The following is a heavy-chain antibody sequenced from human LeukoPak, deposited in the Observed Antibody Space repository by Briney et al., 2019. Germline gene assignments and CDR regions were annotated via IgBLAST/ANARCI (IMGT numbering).Heavy chain of an antibody. J-gene: IGHJ4*02. CDR2: IIPIFDTA. CDR1: GGTCSSYA. V-gene: IGHV1-69*13. CDR3: ARVCPHNWNDAGDYFDY. Sequence: SVKVFCKASGGTCSSYAFSWLRQATGQGLEWMGGIIPIFDTANYAQKFQGRATITADESPSTAYMELSSLRSEDTAVYYCARVCPHNWNDAGDYFDYWGQGTLVTVSS. D-gene: IGHD1-1*01.